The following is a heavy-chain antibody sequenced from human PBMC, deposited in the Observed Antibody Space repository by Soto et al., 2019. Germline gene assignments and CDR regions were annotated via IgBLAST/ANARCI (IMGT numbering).Heavy chain of an antibody. J-gene: IGHJ4*02. CDR3: AKAPRGGRPIDYWDY. CDR2: ISGSGGST. Sequence: EVQLLESGGGLVQPGGSLRLSCAASGFTFSSYAMSWVRQAPGKGLEWVSAISGSGGSTYYADSVKGRFTISRDTSKNTLYLQMDRLRDEDKAVYYCAKAPRGGRPIDYWDYWVQVTLVTAAS. D-gene: IGHD2-15*01. CDR1: GFTFSSYA. V-gene: IGHV3-23*01.